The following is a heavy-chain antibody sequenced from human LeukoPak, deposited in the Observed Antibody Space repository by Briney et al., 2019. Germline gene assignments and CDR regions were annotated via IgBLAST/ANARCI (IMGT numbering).Heavy chain of an antibody. CDR1: GFTFSSYE. CDR3: ARDFVGIDY. Sequence: GGSLRLSCAASGFTFSSYEMNWVRQAPGKGLEWVSYISTSGSTIYYADSVKGRFTISRDNAKNSLYLQMNSLRAEDTAVYYCARDFVGIDYWGQGTLVTASS. J-gene: IGHJ4*02. V-gene: IGHV3-48*03. CDR2: ISTSGSTI. D-gene: IGHD2-21*01.